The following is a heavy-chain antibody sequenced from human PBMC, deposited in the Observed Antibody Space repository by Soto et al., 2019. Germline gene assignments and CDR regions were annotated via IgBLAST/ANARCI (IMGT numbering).Heavy chain of an antibody. Sequence: PSETLSLTCAVYGGSFSGYYWGWIRQPPGKGLEWIGSIYYSGSSYYNPSLKSRVTISVDTSKNQFSLKLSSVTAADTAVYYCARTVRYFDWLLIDYWGQGTLVTVSS. V-gene: IGHV4-34*01. J-gene: IGHJ4*02. CDR3: ARTVRYFDWLLIDY. CDR2: IYYSGSS. CDR1: GGSFSGYY. D-gene: IGHD3-9*01.